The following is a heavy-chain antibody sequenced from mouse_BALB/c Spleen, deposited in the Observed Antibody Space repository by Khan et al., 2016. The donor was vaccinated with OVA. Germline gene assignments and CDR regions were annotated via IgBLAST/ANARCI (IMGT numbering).Heavy chain of an antibody. CDR1: GYIFTSYM. J-gene: IGHJ3*01. CDR3: ARGGYGSFGY. V-gene: IGHV1-4*01. D-gene: IGHD1-1*01. Sequence: QVRLQQSGAELARPGASVKMSCKASGYIFTSYMMHWVKQRPGQGLEWIGDINPSSGYNNYNQKFKDKATLTADKSSSTAYLQLSSLTSKDSAVYYCARGGYGSFGYWGQGTLVTVSA. CDR2: INPSSGYN.